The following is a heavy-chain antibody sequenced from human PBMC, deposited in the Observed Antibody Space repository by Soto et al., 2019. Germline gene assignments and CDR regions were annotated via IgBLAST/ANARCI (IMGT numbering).Heavy chain of an antibody. J-gene: IGHJ4*02. V-gene: IGHV4-34*01. D-gene: IGHD5-12*01. CDR2: INHSGST. CDR1: GGSFSGYY. CDR3: ARGAGDIVATINDY. Sequence: SETLSLTCAVYGGSFSGYYWSWIRQPPGKGLEWIGEINHSGSTNYNPSLKSRVTISVDTSKNQFSLKLSSVTAADTAVYYCARGAGDIVATINDYWGQGTLVTVSS.